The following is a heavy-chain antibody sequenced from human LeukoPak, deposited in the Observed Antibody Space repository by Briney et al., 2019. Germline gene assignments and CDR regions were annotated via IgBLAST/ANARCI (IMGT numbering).Heavy chain of an antibody. V-gene: IGHV4-38-2*02. CDR1: GYSISSGYY. CDR2: IYYSGST. J-gene: IGHJ6*03. Sequence: MASETLSLTCTVSGYSISSGYYWGWIRQPPGKGLEWIGSIYYSGSTYYNPSLKSRVTISVDTSKNHFSLKLSSVTAADTAVYYCARVIGWFGELPGFQGGNTPLYYMDVWGKGTTVTISS. CDR3: ARVIGWFGELPGFQGGNTPLYYMDV. D-gene: IGHD3-10*01.